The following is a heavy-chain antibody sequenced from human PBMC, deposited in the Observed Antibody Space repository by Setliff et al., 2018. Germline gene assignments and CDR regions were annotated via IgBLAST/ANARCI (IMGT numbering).Heavy chain of an antibody. CDR2: SNPNSGGT. CDR1: GYTFTGYY. Sequence: ASVKVSCKASGYTFTGYYMHWVRQAPGQGLEWMGWSNPNSGGTNYAQKFQGRVTMTRDTSISTAYMELSRLRSDDTAVYYCARSSGSYHTYYFDYWGQGTLVTVSS. CDR3: ARSSGSYHTYYFDY. D-gene: IGHD1-26*01. V-gene: IGHV1-2*02. J-gene: IGHJ4*02.